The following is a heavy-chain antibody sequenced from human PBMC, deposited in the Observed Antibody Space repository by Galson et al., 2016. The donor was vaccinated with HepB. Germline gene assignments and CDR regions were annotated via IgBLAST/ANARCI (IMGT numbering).Heavy chain of an antibody. CDR3: ARDQTLYDFWSGYHLDY. CDR2: ISGSGSSS. V-gene: IGHV3-23*01. CDR1: GFTFSTYA. Sequence: SLRLSCAASGFTFSTYAMNWVRQAPGKGLEWVSGISGSGSSSSHADSVKGRLTISRDNSKNTLYLQMHSLRPEDTAVYYCARDQTLYDFWSGYHLDYWGQGTLVTVSS. D-gene: IGHD3-3*01. J-gene: IGHJ4*02.